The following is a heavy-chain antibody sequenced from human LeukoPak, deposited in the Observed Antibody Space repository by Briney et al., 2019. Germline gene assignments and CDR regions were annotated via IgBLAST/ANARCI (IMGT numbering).Heavy chain of an antibody. V-gene: IGHV1-8*01. J-gene: IGHJ6*02. CDR3: ASCSSTSCSGGMDV. CDR2: MNPNSGNT. CDR1: GYTFTSYD. D-gene: IGHD2-2*01. Sequence: ASVKVSCKAYGYTFTSYDINWVRQATGQGLEWMGWMNPNSGNTGYAQKFQGRVTMTRNTSISTAYMELSSLRSEDTAVYYCASCSSTSCSGGMDVWGQGTTVTVSS.